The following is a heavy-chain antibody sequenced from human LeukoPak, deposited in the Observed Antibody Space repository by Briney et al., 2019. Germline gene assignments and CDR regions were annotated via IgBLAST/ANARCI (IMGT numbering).Heavy chain of an antibody. J-gene: IGHJ6*02. V-gene: IGHV3-23*01. CDR2: ISGGDGST. Sequence: GGSLRLSCAASGFTFSSYAMSWVRQAPGKGLEWVSAISGGDGSTYYADSVKGRFTISRDNSKNTLYLQMNSLRAEDTALYYCAKRSYSGSWYYYYGMDVWGQGTTVTVSS. CDR1: GFTFSSYA. D-gene: IGHD6-13*01. CDR3: AKRSYSGSWYYYYGMDV.